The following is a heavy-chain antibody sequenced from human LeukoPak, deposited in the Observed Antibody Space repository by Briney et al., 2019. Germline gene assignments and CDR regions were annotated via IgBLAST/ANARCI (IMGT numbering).Heavy chain of an antibody. CDR2: IYYSGST. D-gene: IGHD7-27*01. Sequence: SETLSLTCAVYGGSFSGYYWSWIRQPPGKGLEWIGYIYYSGSTNYNPSLKSRVTISVDTSKNQFSLKLSSVTAADTAVYYCASNWGSGYFDYWGQGTLVTVSS. CDR3: ASNWGSGYFDY. J-gene: IGHJ4*02. V-gene: IGHV4-59*12. CDR1: GGSFSGYY.